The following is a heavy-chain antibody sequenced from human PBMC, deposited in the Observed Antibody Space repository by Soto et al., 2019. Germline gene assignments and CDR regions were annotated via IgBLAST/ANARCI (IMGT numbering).Heavy chain of an antibody. Sequence: EVQLVESGGGLVKPGGSLRLSCAASGFTFSSYSMNWVRQAPGKGLEWVSSISSSSSYIYYADSVKGRFTISRDNAKNSPYLQMNSLRDEDTAVYYCASDYGGTAVLGYFDLWGRGTLVTVSS. D-gene: IGHD4-17*01. CDR3: ASDYGGTAVLGYFDL. V-gene: IGHV3-21*01. J-gene: IGHJ2*01. CDR1: GFTFSSYS. CDR2: ISSSSSYI.